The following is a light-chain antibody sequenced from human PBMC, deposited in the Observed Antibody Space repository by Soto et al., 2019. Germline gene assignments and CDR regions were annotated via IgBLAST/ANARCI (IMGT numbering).Light chain of an antibody. J-gene: IGKJ4*01. CDR3: QQYNNWVT. V-gene: IGKV3-15*01. CDR1: QGISND. CDR2: EAS. Sequence: MTQSPATLSVSPWERVTLSCRASQGISNDLAWYQHKPGQAPRLLVYEASTRATGIPDRFSGRGSGTKFTLTISSLQSEDFGIYYCQQYNNWVTFGGGTKVDIK.